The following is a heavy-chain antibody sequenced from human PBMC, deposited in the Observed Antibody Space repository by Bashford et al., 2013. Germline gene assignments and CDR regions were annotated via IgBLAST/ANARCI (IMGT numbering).Heavy chain of an antibody. V-gene: IGHV4-4*02. CDR2: IYHSASP. J-gene: IGHJ4*02. D-gene: IGHD3-16*01. Sequence: WWSWVRHSPGKGLEWIGEIYHSASPTYNPSLNGRLTISVDKSKNHFSLKLISVTAADTAVYYCARWGPIAGADSWGPGTLVTVSS. CDR1: W. CDR3: ARWGPIAGADS.